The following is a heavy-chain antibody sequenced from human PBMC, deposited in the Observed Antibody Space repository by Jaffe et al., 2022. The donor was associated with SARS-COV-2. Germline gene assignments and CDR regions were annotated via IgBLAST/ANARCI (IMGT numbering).Heavy chain of an antibody. CDR2: INHSGST. D-gene: IGHD6-19*01. CDR1: GGSFSGYY. CDR3: ARAYSYSSGWYDY. J-gene: IGHJ4*02. V-gene: IGHV4-34*01. Sequence: QVQLQQWGAGLLKPSETLSLTCAVYGGSFSGYYWSWIRQPPGKGLEWIGEINHSGSTNYNPSLKSRVTISVDTSKNQFSLKLSSVTAADTAVYYCARAYSYSSGWYDYWGQGTLVTVSS.